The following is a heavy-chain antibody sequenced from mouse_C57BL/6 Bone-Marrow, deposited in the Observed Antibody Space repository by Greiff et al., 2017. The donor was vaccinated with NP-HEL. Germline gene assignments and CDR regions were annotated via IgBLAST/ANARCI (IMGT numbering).Heavy chain of an antibody. CDR3: AREGLDPWWAY. CDR1: GYSITSGFY. V-gene: IGHV3-6*01. CDR2: ISYDGSN. D-gene: IGHD3-3*01. J-gene: IGHJ3*01. Sequence: EVKLQESGPGLVKPSQSLSLTCSVTGYSITSGFYWNWFRQFPGNKLEWMGYISYDGSNTYNPSPKNRISITRETSKNQFFLKLNAVTTEDTATYYCAREGLDPWWAYWGQGTLVTVSA.